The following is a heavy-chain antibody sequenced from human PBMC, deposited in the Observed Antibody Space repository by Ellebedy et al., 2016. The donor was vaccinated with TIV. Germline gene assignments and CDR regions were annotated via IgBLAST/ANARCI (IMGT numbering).Heavy chain of an antibody. Sequence: GESLKISXAASGFSVSSNYMSWVRQPPGKGLEGVSIIYSGSRTSYADSVKGRFTISRDKSKNTLYLQMNSLRPEDTAVYYCTRESRRSRGAFDIWGQGTMVTVSS. CDR1: GFSVSSNY. D-gene: IGHD6-6*01. J-gene: IGHJ3*02. CDR3: TRESRRSRGAFDI. CDR2: IYSGSRT. V-gene: IGHV3-53*01.